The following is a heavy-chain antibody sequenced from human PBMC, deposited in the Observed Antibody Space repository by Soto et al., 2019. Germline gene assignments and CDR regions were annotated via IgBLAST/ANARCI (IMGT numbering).Heavy chain of an antibody. J-gene: IGHJ5*02. Sequence: ASVKVSCKASGYTFTSTYLTWVRQAPGRGLEWVGWISPDNGNTNYAQKLQGRVTMTTDTSTNTVYLELRSLRPDDTAVYYCTRGGGAHYRFDPWGQETLVTVSS. CDR2: ISPDNGNT. D-gene: IGHD1-26*01. CDR3: TRGGGAHYRFDP. V-gene: IGHV1-18*01. CDR1: GYTFTSTY.